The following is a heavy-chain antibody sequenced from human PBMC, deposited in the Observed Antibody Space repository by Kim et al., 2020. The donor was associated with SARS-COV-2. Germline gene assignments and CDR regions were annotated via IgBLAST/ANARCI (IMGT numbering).Heavy chain of an antibody. CDR3: ASSYNHWNDVSLRH. CDR1: GGSISSYY. V-gene: IGHV4-59*13. J-gene: IGHJ1*01. Sequence: SETLSLTCTVSGGSISSYYWSWIRQPPGKGLEWTGYIYYSGSTNYNTSLKSRVTISVDTSKNQFSLKLSSVTAAGTAVYYCASSYNHWNDVSLRHWGQG. CDR2: IYYSGST. D-gene: IGHD1-1*01.